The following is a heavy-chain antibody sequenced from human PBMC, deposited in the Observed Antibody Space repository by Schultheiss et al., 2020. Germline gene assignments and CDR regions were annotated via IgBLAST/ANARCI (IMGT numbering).Heavy chain of an antibody. CDR2: IDWNGGKS. Sequence: GGSLRLSCAASGFTVSSNYMSWVRQAPGKGLEWVAGIDWNGGKSDYADSVKGRFAISRDNSKNTLYLQMNSLRAEDTAVYYCARGPPHSSGWYDFDYWGQGTLVTVSS. CDR1: GFTVSSNY. J-gene: IGHJ4*02. CDR3: ARGPPHSSGWYDFDY. D-gene: IGHD6-19*01. V-gene: IGHV3-53*01.